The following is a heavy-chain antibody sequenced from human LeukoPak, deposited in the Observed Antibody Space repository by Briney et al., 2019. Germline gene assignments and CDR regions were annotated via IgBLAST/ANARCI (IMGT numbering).Heavy chain of an antibody. D-gene: IGHD3-16*01. J-gene: IGHJ6*02. CDR3: AKDMKDYYYYGMDV. CDR1: GLTFSSHW. Sequence: GGSLRLSCAASGLTFSSHWMHWVRQAPGKGLVWVSRITNDGSSTTYADSVKGRFTISRDNAKNSPYLQMNSLRAEDTALYYCAKDMKDYYYYGMDVWGQGTTVTVSS. V-gene: IGHV3-74*01. CDR2: ITNDGSST.